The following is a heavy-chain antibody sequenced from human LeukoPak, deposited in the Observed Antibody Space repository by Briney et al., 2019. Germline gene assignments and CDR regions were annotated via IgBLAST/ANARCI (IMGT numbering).Heavy chain of an antibody. CDR2: MNPRDDT. CDR1: GYTSSSPD. J-gene: IGHJ3*02. V-gene: IGHV1-8*01. Sequence: ASVKVSCKASGYTSSSPDINWVRQPTGRGLEWLGWMNPRDDTGYAQRLQGRVTLTRDRSTNTAYMEISSLTSDDTAVYYCARYIQGVGFDIWGQGTMVTVSA. D-gene: IGHD5-18*01. CDR3: ARYIQGVGFDI.